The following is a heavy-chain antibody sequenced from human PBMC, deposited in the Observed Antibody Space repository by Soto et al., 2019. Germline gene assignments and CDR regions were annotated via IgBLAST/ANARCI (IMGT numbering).Heavy chain of an antibody. CDR3: ARDFEISAIAP. Sequence: QVHLQQSGPGLVKASETLSLTCAVSGGSIISADSYWFWIRKHPGKGLEWIGYIAYRGDTYYNPSLRSLVTISADASENKFPLTLKSVTAAGTAVYFCARDFEISAIAPWGQGSSVTVSS. V-gene: IGHV4-31*01. J-gene: IGHJ5*02. CDR1: GGSIISADSY. CDR2: IAYRGDT. D-gene: IGHD3-9*01.